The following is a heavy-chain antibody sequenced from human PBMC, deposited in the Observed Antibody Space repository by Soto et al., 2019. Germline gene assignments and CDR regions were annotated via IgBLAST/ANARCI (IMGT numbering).Heavy chain of an antibody. CDR3: ARAQRWQQPLDY. Sequence: SETLSHTCTVSGGSISSGDYYWSWIRQPPGKGLEWIGYIYYSGSTYYNPSLKSRVTISVDTSKNQFSLKLSSVTAADTAVYYCARAQRWQQPLDYWGQGTLVTVSS. V-gene: IGHV4-30-4*01. J-gene: IGHJ4*02. D-gene: IGHD1-1*01. CDR1: GGSISSGDYY. CDR2: IYYSGST.